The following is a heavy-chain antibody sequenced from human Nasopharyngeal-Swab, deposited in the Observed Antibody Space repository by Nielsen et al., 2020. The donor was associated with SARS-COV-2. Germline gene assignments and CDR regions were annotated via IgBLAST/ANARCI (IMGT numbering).Heavy chain of an antibody. D-gene: IGHD1-26*01. V-gene: IGHV3-48*02. CDR3: ARDVALVGAELDY. CDR1: GFTFRSNG. Sequence: GESLKISCAASGFTFRSNGMHWVRQAPGKGLEWVAYISSTSSVSYYADFAQGRITISRDNAANSLSLQMNSLRDEDTATYYCARDVALVGAELDYWGQGTLVTVSS. CDR2: ISSTSSVS. J-gene: IGHJ4*02.